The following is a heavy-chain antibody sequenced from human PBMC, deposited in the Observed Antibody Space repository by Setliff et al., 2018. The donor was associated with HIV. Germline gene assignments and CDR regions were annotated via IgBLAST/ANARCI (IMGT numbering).Heavy chain of an antibody. Sequence: LRLSCAASGFTFRNFGMHWVRQAPGKGLEWVAVIWFDGRSKYYADSVKGRFTISRDNSKNTLYLQMNSLRVEDTALYYCAKDDGSYWGNYFDSWGQGTLVTVS. J-gene: IGHJ4*02. CDR3: AKDDGSYWGNYFDS. D-gene: IGHD1-26*01. CDR2: IWFDGRSK. CDR1: GFTFRNFG. V-gene: IGHV3-33*03.